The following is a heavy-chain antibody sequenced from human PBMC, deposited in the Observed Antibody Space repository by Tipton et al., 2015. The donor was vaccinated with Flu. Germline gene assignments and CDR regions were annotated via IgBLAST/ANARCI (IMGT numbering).Heavy chain of an antibody. D-gene: IGHD5-12*01. V-gene: IGHV4-34*01. CDR1: GGSFSGYY. Sequence: TLSFTCAVYGGSFSGYYWSWIRQPPGKGLEWIGEINHSGSINYNPSLKSRVTMSVDMANNQFSLRLNSVTAADTAVYYCARHIEGYSGYENGFDPWGPGILVTVSS. CDR2: INHSGSI. J-gene: IGHJ5*02. CDR3: ARHIEGYSGYENGFDP.